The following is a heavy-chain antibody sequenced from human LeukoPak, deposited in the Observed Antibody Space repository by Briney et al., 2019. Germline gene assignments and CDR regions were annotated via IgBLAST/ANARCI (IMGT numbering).Heavy chain of an antibody. CDR3: ARDWGSGSQPYFDY. CDR1: GFTFSSYS. Sequence: GGSLRLSCAASGFTFSSYSMNWVRQAPGKGLEWVSSISSSSSYIYYADSIKGRFTISRDNAKNSLYLQMNSLRAEDTAVYYCARDWGSGSQPYFDYWGQGTLVTVSS. V-gene: IGHV3-21*01. CDR2: ISSSSSYI. D-gene: IGHD3-10*01. J-gene: IGHJ4*02.